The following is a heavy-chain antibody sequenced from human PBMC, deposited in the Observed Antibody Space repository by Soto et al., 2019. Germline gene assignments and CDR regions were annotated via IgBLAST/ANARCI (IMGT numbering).Heavy chain of an antibody. CDR3: AHSRTHGYCSGGSCYFDY. CDR1: GFSLSNSGVG. V-gene: IGHV2-5*01. Sequence: QITLKESGPTLVKPTQTLTLTCTFSGFSLSNSGVGVGWFRQPPRKALEWLVLIYWNDDKRYTPSLKSRLTISTDSSKTQVVLTMTNIDPVDTDTYSFAHSRTHGYCSGGSCYFDYWGQVTLVTVSS. D-gene: IGHD2-15*01. CDR2: IYWNDDK. J-gene: IGHJ4*02.